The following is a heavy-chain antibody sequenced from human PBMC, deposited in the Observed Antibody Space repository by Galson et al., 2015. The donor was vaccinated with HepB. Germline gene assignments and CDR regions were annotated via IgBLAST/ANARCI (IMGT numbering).Heavy chain of an antibody. CDR2: IFPSDSDT. CDR3: ARNGYNLRLFVCLTEGWLDP. D-gene: IGHD3-3*01. CDR1: GYRFTSHW. V-gene: IGHV5-51*01. J-gene: IGHJ5*02. Sequence: QSGAEVKKPGESLNISCTSSGYRFTSHWIAWVRQVPGKGLEWMGIIFPSDSDTRYSPSFQGQVTISVDKSISTAYLPWSSLQASGTATSYCARNGYNLRLFVCLTEGWLDPWGQGTLITVSS.